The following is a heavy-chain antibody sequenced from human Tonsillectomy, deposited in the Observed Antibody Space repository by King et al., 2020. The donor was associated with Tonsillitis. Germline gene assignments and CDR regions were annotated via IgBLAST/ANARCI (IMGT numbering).Heavy chain of an antibody. CDR3: AKDLSYYVSSGFLDY. CDR2: ITFDGDDK. J-gene: IGHJ4*02. CDR1: GFTFSNYG. Sequence: VQLVESGGGVVQPGRSLRLSCAASGFTFSNYGMHWVRQAPGKGLEWVAVITFDGDDKFYVDSVKGRFTISRDNSKNTLHLQMHSLRAEDTAVYYCAKDLSYYVSSGFLDYWGQGPLVTVSS. V-gene: IGHV3-30*18. D-gene: IGHD3-22*01.